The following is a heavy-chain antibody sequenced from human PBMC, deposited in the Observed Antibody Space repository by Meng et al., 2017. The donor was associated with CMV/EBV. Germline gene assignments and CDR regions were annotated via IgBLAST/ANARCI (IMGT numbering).Heavy chain of an antibody. CDR2: ISYDGSNK. D-gene: IGHD6-6*01. J-gene: IGHJ4*02. Sequence: LTGAASGFTFSSYAMHWVRQAPGKGLEWVAVISYDGSNKYYADSVKGRFTISRDNSKNTLYLQMNSLRAEDTAVYYCARDRAIAARHFDYWGQGTLVTVSS. CDR3: ARDRAIAARHFDY. V-gene: IGHV3-30*04. CDR1: GFTFSSYA.